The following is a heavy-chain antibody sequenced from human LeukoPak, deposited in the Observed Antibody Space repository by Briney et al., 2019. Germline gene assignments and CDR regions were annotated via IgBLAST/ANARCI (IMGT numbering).Heavy chain of an antibody. J-gene: IGHJ4*02. V-gene: IGHV3-30*02. Sequence: PGGSLRLSCAASGFTFSSYGMHWVRQAPGKGLEWVAFIRYDGSNKYYADSVKGRFTISRDNSKNTLYLQMNSLRADDTAVYYCARLMYGDYEFSFDYWGQGTLVTVSS. D-gene: IGHD4-17*01. CDR1: GFTFSSYG. CDR2: IRYDGSNK. CDR3: ARLMYGDYEFSFDY.